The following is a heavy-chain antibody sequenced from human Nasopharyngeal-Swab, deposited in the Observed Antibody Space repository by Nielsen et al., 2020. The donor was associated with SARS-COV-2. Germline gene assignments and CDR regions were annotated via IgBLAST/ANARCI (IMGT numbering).Heavy chain of an antibody. CDR1: GFTFSTYA. CDR3: ATDRDNYGSGTFDY. D-gene: IGHD3-10*01. CDR2: ISDTGDTT. Sequence: GESLKISCAASGFTFSTYAMSWVRQAPGKGLEWVSYISDTGDTTYYADAVKGRFTISRDNAQNSLYLQINSLRAEDTAIYYCATDRDNYGSGTFDYWGQGTLVTVAP. J-gene: IGHJ4*02. V-gene: IGHV3-48*03.